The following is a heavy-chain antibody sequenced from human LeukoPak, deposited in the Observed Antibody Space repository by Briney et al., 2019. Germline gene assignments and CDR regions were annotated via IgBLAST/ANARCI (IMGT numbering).Heavy chain of an antibody. CDR3: ARKSASGNYPLDY. Sequence: GGSLRLSCAASGFTFSSYWMHWVRQAPGKGLEWVSVISADSATTFYADSVKGRFTISRDNAKNTVFLQMSSLRAEDTALYYCARKSASGNYPLDYWGQGTLVTVSS. CDR1: GFTFSSYW. V-gene: IGHV3-23*01. D-gene: IGHD3-10*01. CDR2: ISADSATT. J-gene: IGHJ4*02.